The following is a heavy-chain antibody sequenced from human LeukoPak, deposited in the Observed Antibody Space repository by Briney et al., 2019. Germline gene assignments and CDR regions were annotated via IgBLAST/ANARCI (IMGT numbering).Heavy chain of an antibody. CDR1: GFTFSSYA. CDR2: ISYDGSNK. V-gene: IGHV3-30*04. Sequence: PGRSLRLSCAASGFTFSSYAMHWVRQAPGKGLEWVALISYDGSNKYYADSVKGRFTISRDNSKNTLYLQMNSLRAEDTAVYYCARGGSSIAAAGWYWGQGTLVAVSS. D-gene: IGHD6-13*01. CDR3: ARGGSSIAAAGWY. J-gene: IGHJ4*02.